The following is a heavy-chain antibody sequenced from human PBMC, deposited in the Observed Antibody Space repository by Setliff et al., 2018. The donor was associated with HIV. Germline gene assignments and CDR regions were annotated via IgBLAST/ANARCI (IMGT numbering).Heavy chain of an antibody. D-gene: IGHD6-19*01. V-gene: IGHV1-69*10. J-gene: IGHJ6*03. Sequence: SVKVSCKASGGNFRSYGISWVRQAPGQGLEWMGGIIPMSGVPKYAQKFQGRVTITADKSTSTAYMELSSLRSEDTAAYYCARNPEMAALNYFYYYMDVWGKGTTVTVSS. CDR2: IIPMSGVP. CDR1: GGNFRSYG. CDR3: ARNPEMAALNYFYYYMDV.